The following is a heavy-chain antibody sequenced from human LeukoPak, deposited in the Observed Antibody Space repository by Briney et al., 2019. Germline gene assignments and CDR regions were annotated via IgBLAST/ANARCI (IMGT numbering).Heavy chain of an antibody. CDR1: GGTFSSYA. D-gene: IGHD6-19*01. J-gene: IGHJ5*02. CDR3: ARVRGYSSGWYAVWFDP. CDR2: IIPIFGTA. Sequence: ASVKVSCKASGGTFSSYAISWVRQATGQGLEWMGGIIPIFGTANYAQKFQGRVTITADKSTSTAYMELSSLRPEDTAVYYCARVRGYSSGWYAVWFDPWGQGTLVTVSS. V-gene: IGHV1-69*06.